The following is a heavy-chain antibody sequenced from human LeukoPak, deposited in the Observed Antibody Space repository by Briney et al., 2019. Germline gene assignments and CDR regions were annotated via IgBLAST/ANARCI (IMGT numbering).Heavy chain of an antibody. CDR1: GGSISSGGYY. Sequence: SGTLSLTCTVSGGSISSGGYYWRWIRQHPGTGLEWIGYIYYSGSTYYNPSLKSRVTISVDTSKNQFSLKLSSVTAADTAVYYCARDKEGSFDYWGQGTLVTVSS. V-gene: IGHV4-31*03. D-gene: IGHD3-10*01. CDR3: ARDKEGSFDY. CDR2: IYYSGST. J-gene: IGHJ4*02.